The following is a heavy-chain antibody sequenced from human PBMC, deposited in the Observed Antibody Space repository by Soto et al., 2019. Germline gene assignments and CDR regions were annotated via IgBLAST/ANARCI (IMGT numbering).Heavy chain of an antibody. CDR2: IDPGGGVT. V-gene: IGHV1-46*01. CDR3: ARALRITIFGVVAPNYYHYGMDV. CDR1: GYTFTSSH. D-gene: IGHD3-3*01. J-gene: IGHJ6*02. Sequence: ASVKVSCKASGYTFTSSHIRWVRQAPGQGLEWMGVIDPGGGVTTYAQKFQGRVTLTRDTSTSTVYMEVSSLRSEDTAVFYCARALRITIFGVVAPNYYHYGMDVWGQGTTVTVSS.